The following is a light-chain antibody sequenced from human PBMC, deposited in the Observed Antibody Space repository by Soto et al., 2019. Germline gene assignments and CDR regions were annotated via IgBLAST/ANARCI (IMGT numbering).Light chain of an antibody. CDR2: GVS. CDR1: QSVTSN. Sequence: EIGMTQSPTTLSVSPGERATLSCRASQSVTSNLAWYQQKPGQAPRLLMYGVSTRATGIPARFGGSGSASEFTLTISSLQSEDFAVYYCQQYSQWPLTFGGGTKVEIK. CDR3: QQYSQWPLT. J-gene: IGKJ4*01. V-gene: IGKV3-15*01.